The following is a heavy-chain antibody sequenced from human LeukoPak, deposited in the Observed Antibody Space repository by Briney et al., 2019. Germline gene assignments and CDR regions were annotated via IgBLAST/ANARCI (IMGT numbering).Heavy chain of an antibody. CDR3: ARDSPLSFDI. CDR2: ISSSSSFI. Sequence: PGGSLRLSCAASGFTFSTYSMNWVRQAPGKGLEWVSSISSSSSFIYYADSVKGRFTIPRDNAKNSVYLQMNSLRAEDTAVYYCARDSPLSFDIWGQGTMVTVSS. V-gene: IGHV3-21*01. CDR1: GFTFSTYS. J-gene: IGHJ3*02.